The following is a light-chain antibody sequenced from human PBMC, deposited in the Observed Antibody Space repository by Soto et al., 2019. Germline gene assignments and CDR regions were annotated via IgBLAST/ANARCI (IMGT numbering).Light chain of an antibody. CDR1: QSVSSN. J-gene: IGKJ4*01. V-gene: IGKV3-15*01. Sequence: EIVMTQSPATLSVSPGERSTLSCRASQSVSSNLARYQQKPGQSPRLLIYGASTRPTGIPARFRGSGSGTEFPLTRSTLQSEDFAIYDFQQYNNCPPLTFGGGKEVEI. CDR3: QQYNNCPPLT. CDR2: GAS.